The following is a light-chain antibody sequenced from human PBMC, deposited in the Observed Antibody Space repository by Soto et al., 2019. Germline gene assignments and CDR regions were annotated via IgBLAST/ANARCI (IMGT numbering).Light chain of an antibody. CDR2: EVS. J-gene: IGLJ1*01. Sequence: QSVLTQPPSASGSPGQSVTISCTGTSSDAGGYNYVSWYQQHPGKAPKVIIYEVSKRPSGVPDRFSGSKSGNTASLTISGLQAEDEADYYCSSYTSSSTLVFGTGTKVTVL. CDR1: SSDAGGYNY. CDR3: SSYTSSSTLV. V-gene: IGLV2-8*01.